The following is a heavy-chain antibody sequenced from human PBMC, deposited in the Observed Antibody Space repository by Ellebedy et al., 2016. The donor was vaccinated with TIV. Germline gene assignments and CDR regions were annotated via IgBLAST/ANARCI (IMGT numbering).Heavy chain of an antibody. Sequence: GGSLRLSCAASGFTFSSFAMHWVRQAPEKGLEWLSVISADGSSAYHADSVKGRFTLTRDNSKKTLYLQMNRLRTEDTAVYYCAKGSSSGFNYDRVGFEYWGQGTLVTVSS. D-gene: IGHD3-22*01. V-gene: IGHV3-23*01. CDR1: GFTFSSFA. CDR3: AKGSSSGFNYDRVGFEY. J-gene: IGHJ4*02. CDR2: ISADGSSA.